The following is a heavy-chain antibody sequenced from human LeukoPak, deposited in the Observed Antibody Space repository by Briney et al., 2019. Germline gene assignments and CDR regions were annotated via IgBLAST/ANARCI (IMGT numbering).Heavy chain of an antibody. CDR2: IYYSGST. D-gene: IGHD5-18*01. CDR1: GGSISSYY. CDR3: ARVDTAMVSFDY. J-gene: IGHJ4*02. V-gene: IGHV4-59*01. Sequence: PSETLSLTCTGYGGSISSYYWSWIRQPPGKGLEWIGYIYYSGSTNYNPTLKSRVTISVDTSQHQFSLKLSSVTAADTAVYYCARVDTAMVSFDYGGEGTRVTVSS.